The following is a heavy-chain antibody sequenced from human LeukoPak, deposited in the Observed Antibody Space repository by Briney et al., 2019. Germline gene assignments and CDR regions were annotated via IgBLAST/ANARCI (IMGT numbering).Heavy chain of an antibody. CDR3: ARVAVYDSSGYPSVDI. D-gene: IGHD3-22*01. CDR2: IYSSGST. CDR1: GGSISSYF. Sequence: SETLSLTCTVSGGSISSYFWTWIRQPAGKGLEWIGRIYSSGSTNYNPSPKSRLTMSVDTSKNQFSLKLTSVTAADTAVYYCARVAVYDSSGYPSVDIWGQGTMVTVSS. J-gene: IGHJ3*02. V-gene: IGHV4-4*07.